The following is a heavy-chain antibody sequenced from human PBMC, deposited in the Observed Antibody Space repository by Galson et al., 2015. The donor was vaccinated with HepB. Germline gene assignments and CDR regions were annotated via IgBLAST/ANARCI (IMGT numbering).Heavy chain of an antibody. CDR1: GGSFSGYY. CDR2: INHSGSA. J-gene: IGHJ5*02. D-gene: IGHD4-17*01. V-gene: IGHV4-34*01. CDR3: ARSPRRGTVNGRNNWFDP. Sequence: ETLSLTCAVYGGSFSGYYWSWIRQPPGKGLEWIGEINHSGSANYNPSLKSRVTISVDTSKNQFSLKLSSVTAADTAVYYCARSPRRGTVNGRNNWFDPWGQGTLVTVSS.